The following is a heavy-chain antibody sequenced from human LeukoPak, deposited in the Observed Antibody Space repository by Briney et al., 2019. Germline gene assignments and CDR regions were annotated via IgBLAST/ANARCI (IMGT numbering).Heavy chain of an antibody. CDR3: ARDGIVGAEYDY. D-gene: IGHD1-26*01. CDR2: IYYSGNT. CDR1: GVSISSSNSY. Sequence: SETLSLTCTVSGVSISSSNSYWGWIRQPPGKGLEWNGSIYYSGNTYYNASLKSQVSISIDTSKNQFSLRLTSVTAADTAVYYCARDGIVGAEYDYWGQGTLVTVSS. V-gene: IGHV4-39*02. J-gene: IGHJ4*02.